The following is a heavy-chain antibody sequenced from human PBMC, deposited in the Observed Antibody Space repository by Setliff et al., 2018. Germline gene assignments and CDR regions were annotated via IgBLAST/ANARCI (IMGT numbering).Heavy chain of an antibody. Sequence: GGSLRLSCAASGFTFTSYAMNWVRQAPGKGLEWVSGLSWRGDNIGYADSVKGRFTISRDNAKNSLYLQMTSLRAEDTALYYCARGRPLYSSPVDYWGQGTLVTV. CDR2: LSWRGDNI. V-gene: IGHV3-20*04. J-gene: IGHJ4*02. CDR3: ARGRPLYSSPVDY. D-gene: IGHD6-13*01. CDR1: GFTFTSYA.